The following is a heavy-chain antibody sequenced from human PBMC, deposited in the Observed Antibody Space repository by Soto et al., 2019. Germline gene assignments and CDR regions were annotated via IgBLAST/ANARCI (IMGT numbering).Heavy chain of an antibody. J-gene: IGHJ4*02. CDR2: MNPDSDKT. Sequence: GASVKVSCKASGYMFSNYDIIWVRQATGQGLEWMGWMNPDSDKTDYAQKFQGRVTMTGNTSISTAYMELTALTYEDTAIYYCARPGARYCGGDCYSSHWGQGTLVTV. V-gene: IGHV1-8*01. D-gene: IGHD2-21*02. CDR1: GYMFSNYD. CDR3: ARPGARYCGGDCYSSH.